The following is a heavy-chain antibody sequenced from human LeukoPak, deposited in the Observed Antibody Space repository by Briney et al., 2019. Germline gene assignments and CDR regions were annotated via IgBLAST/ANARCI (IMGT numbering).Heavy chain of an antibody. Sequence: PSETLSLTCTLSGGSLSSGSDYWSWIRQPPGKGLEWIGYIYYSGSTNYNPSLKSRVTISVDTSKNQFSLKLSSVTAADTAVYYCARDWYYYGMDVWGQGTTVTVSS. CDR3: ARDWYYYGMDV. J-gene: IGHJ6*02. D-gene: IGHD1-14*01. CDR2: IYYSGST. V-gene: IGHV4-61*01. CDR1: GGSLSSGSDY.